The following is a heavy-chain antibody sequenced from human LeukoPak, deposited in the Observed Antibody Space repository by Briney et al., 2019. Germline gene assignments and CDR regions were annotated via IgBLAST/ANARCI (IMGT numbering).Heavy chain of an antibody. CDR1: GYTFTSYA. CDR2: INTNTGNP. V-gene: IGHV7-4-1*02. CDR3: ARFAAVQGATTHPPDY. J-gene: IGHJ4*02. D-gene: IGHD1-26*01. Sequence: ASVKVSCKASGYTFTSYAMNWVRQAPGQGLEWMGWINTNTGNPTYAQGFTGRFVFSLDTSVSTAYLQISSLKAEDTAVYYCARFAAVQGATTHPPDYWGQGTLVTVSS.